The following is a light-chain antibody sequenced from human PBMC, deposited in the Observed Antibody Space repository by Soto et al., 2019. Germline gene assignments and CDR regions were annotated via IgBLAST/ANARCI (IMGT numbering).Light chain of an antibody. Sequence: QSALTQPTSASGTPGQRVTISCSGSSSNIGTNTVNWYQQFPGSAPQLLLYNTNQRPSGVPGRFSGSKSGTSASLAISGLQSEDEADYYCAAWDGSLDVVLFGGGTKLTVL. V-gene: IGLV1-44*01. J-gene: IGLJ2*01. CDR3: AAWDGSLDVVL. CDR2: NTN. CDR1: SSNIGTNT.